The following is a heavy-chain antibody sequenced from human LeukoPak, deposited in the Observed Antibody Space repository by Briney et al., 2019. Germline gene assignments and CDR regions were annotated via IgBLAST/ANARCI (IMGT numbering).Heavy chain of an antibody. Sequence: PGGSLRLSCAASGFTFSSYAMSWVRQAPGKGLEWVSAISGSGGSTYYADSVKGRFTISRDNSKNTLYLQMNSLRAEDTAVYYCAKDVRRDCSGGSCLSYWGQGTLVTVSS. CDR1: GFTFSSYA. V-gene: IGHV3-23*01. CDR3: AKDVRRDCSGGSCLSY. CDR2: ISGSGGST. D-gene: IGHD2-15*01. J-gene: IGHJ4*02.